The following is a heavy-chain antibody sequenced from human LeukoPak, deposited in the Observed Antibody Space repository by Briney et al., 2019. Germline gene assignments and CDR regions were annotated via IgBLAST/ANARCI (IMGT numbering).Heavy chain of an antibody. V-gene: IGHV4-39*07. CDR2: IYYNGRT. CDR3: AREGRVREADH. J-gene: IGHJ4*02. CDR1: GDAINNNNYY. D-gene: IGHD1-1*01. Sequence: SETLSLTCTVSGDAINNNNYYWGWIRQPPGKGLEWIGNIYYNGRTYYSPSLKSRGTISVDTSNNQFSLKLSSVTAADTAVYYCAREGRVREADHWGQGTLVTVSS.